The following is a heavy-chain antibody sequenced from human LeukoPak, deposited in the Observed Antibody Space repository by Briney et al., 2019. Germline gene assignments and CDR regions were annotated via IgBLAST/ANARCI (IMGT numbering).Heavy chain of an antibody. D-gene: IGHD6-13*01. CDR2: ISSGGSTT. V-gene: IGHV3-48*03. CDR1: GFTLSSYE. Sequence: GGXLRLSCAASGFTLSSYEMKGVGQAQGKGLEGVSYISSGGSTTYYADSVKGRFTISRDNAKNSLYLQMNSLRAEDTAVYYCARVQQPSGIQGYYYGMDVWGQGTTVTVSS. CDR3: ARVQQPSGIQGYYYGMDV. J-gene: IGHJ6*02.